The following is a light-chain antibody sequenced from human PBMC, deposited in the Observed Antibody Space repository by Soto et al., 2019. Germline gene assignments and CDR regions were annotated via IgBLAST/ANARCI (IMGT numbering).Light chain of an antibody. CDR1: SGYSNYK. CDR3: GADHGSGSNFVVV. V-gene: IGLV9-49*01. Sequence: QSVLTQPPSASASLGASVTLTCTLSSGYSNYKVDWYQQRLGKGPRFVMRVGTGGIVGSKGDGIPDRFSVLGSGLNRYLTIKNIQEEDESDCHCGADHGSGSNFVVVFGGGTKLTVL. J-gene: IGLJ2*01. CDR2: VGTGGIVG.